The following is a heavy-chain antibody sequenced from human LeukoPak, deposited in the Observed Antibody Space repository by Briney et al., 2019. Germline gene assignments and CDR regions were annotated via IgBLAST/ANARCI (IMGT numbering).Heavy chain of an antibody. CDR3: ARPAAGSSSWYGAFDI. CDR1: GYTFTSYG. J-gene: IGHJ3*02. V-gene: IGHV1-18*01. CDR2: ISAYNGNT. D-gene: IGHD6-13*01. Sequence: GASVKVSCKASGYTFTSYGISWVRQAPGQGLEWMGWISAYNGNTNYAQKLQGRVTMTTDTSTSTAYMELRSLRSDDTAVYYCARPAAGSSSWYGAFDIWGQGTMVTVSS.